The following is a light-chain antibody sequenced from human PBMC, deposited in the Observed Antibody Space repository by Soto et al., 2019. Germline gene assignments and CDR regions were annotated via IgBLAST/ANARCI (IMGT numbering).Light chain of an antibody. Sequence: EIVLTQSPGTLSLFPGERATLSCRASQSIDSISLAWYQHKPGQAPRLLIYGASSRSTAIPDRFSGSGSETEFTLTISSLQSDDFATYYCQQRSNWPLITFGQGTRLEI. CDR1: QSIDSIS. V-gene: IGKV3D-20*02. J-gene: IGKJ5*01. CDR3: QQRSNWPLIT. CDR2: GAS.